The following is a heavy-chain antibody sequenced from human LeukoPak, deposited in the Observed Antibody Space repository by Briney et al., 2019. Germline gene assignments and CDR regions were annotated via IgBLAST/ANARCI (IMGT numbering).Heavy chain of an antibody. D-gene: IGHD3-22*01. Sequence: PGGSLRLSCAASGFTFSSYAMSWVRQAPGKGLEWVSAISGSGGSTYYADSVKGRFTISRDNSKNTLYLQMGSLRAEDMAVYYCARGLQGGRGYYDSSGYYYFDYWGQGTLVTVSS. J-gene: IGHJ4*02. CDR1: GFTFSSYA. V-gene: IGHV3-23*01. CDR2: ISGSGGST. CDR3: ARGLQGGRGYYDSSGYYYFDY.